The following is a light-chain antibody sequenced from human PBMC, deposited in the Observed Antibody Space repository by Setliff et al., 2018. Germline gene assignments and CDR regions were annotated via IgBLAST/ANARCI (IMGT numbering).Light chain of an antibody. CDR2: DDN. CDR3: GTWESSLRAWV. V-gene: IGLV1-51*01. Sequence: QSVLAQPHSVSAAPGQKVTISCSGSRSNVGNNYVSWYQQLPGTAPKLLIHDDNKRPSGIPDRFSGSKSGTSATLGITGLQTGDEADYYCGTWESSLRAWVFGSGTKVTVL. CDR1: RSNVGNNY. J-gene: IGLJ1*01.